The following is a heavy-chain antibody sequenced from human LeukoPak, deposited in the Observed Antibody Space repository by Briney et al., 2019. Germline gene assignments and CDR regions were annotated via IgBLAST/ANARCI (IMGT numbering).Heavy chain of an antibody. CDR3: AREGYYYDSSGYY. V-gene: IGHV1-2*06. J-gene: IGHJ4*02. Sequence: ASVKVSCKASGYTFTGYYMHWLRQAPGQGLEWMGRINPNSGGTNYAQKFQGRVTMTRDTSISTAYMELSRLRSDDTAVYYCAREGYYYDSSGYYWGQGTLVTVSS. CDR2: INPNSGGT. CDR1: GYTFTGYY. D-gene: IGHD3-22*01.